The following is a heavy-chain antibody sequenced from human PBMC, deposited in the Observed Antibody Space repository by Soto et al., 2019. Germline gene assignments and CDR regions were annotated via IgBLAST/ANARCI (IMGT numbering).Heavy chain of an antibody. Sequence: SETLSLTCAVYGGSFSGYYWSWIRQPPGKGLEWIGEINHSGSTNYNPSLKSRVTISVDTSKNQFSLKLSSVTAADTAVYYCARVSPRSPRYCSGGSGRKRDYFDYWGQGTLVTVSS. V-gene: IGHV4-34*01. J-gene: IGHJ4*02. CDR3: ARVSPRSPRYCSGGSGRKRDYFDY. D-gene: IGHD2-15*01. CDR1: GGSFSGYY. CDR2: INHSGST.